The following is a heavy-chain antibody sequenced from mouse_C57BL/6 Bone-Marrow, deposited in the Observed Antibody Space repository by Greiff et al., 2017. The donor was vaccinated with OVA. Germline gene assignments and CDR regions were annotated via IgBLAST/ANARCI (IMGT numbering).Heavy chain of an antibody. Sequence: QVQLQQSGAELMKPGASVKLSCKATGYTFTGYWIEWVKQRPGHGLEWIGEILPGSGSTNYNEKFKGYTFTADTSSNTAYMQLSSLTTEDSAIYYCARGRNYYGSSYDYAMDYWGQGTSVTVSS. CDR1: GYTFTGYW. J-gene: IGHJ4*01. CDR2: ILPGSGST. D-gene: IGHD1-1*01. CDR3: ARGRNYYGSSYDYAMDY. V-gene: IGHV1-9*01.